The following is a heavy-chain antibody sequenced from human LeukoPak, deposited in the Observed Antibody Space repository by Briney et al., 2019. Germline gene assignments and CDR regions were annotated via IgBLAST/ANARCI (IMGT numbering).Heavy chain of an antibody. Sequence: GGSLRLSCVASGFTFSSYEMNWVRQAPGKGLEWVSYISSSGSTIYYADSVKGRFTISRDNAKNSLYLQMNSLRAEDTAVYYCAKDPYVDIVATSYFDYWGQGTLVTVSS. CDR3: AKDPYVDIVATSYFDY. J-gene: IGHJ4*02. D-gene: IGHD5-12*01. CDR1: GFTFSSYE. CDR2: ISSSGSTI. V-gene: IGHV3-48*03.